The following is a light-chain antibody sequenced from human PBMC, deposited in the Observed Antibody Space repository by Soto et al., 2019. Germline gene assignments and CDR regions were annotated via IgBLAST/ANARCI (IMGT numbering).Light chain of an antibody. CDR1: STDIGAYNY. Sequence: QSVLTQPASVSGSPGQSITISCTGTSTDIGAYNYVSWYQQHPGKAPKLLIYEVTNRPSGVSNRFSSSKSGNTASLTISGLQAEDEANYYCNSYTTLSNRVFGTGTKVTVL. CDR2: EVT. V-gene: IGLV2-14*01. J-gene: IGLJ1*01. CDR3: NSYTTLSNRV.